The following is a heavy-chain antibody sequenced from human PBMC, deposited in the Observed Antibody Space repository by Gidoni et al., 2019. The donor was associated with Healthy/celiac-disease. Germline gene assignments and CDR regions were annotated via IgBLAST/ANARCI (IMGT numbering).Heavy chain of an antibody. CDR1: GCTFSSYA. V-gene: IGHV1-69*01. Sequence: QVQLVQSGAEVKKPGSSVKVSCKASGCTFSSYATSWARQAPGQGLEWMGGIIPIFGTANYAQKFQGRVTITADESTSTAYMELSSLRSEDTAVYYCARVRYCSGGSCYSLLYYYYYYGMDVWGQGTTVTVSS. CDR2: IIPIFGTA. D-gene: IGHD2-15*01. J-gene: IGHJ6*02. CDR3: ARVRYCSGGSCYSLLYYYYYYGMDV.